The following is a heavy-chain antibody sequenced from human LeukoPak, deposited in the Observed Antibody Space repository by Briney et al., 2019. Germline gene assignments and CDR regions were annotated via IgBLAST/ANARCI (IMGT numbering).Heavy chain of an antibody. Sequence: GGSLRLSCAASGFIFSHYWMSWVRQAPGKWLEWVANIKQDGSDKYYVDSVKGRFTISRDNAKNSLYLQMNSLRAEDTAVYYCARDQVGPEDWGQGTLVTVSS. D-gene: IGHD1-26*01. V-gene: IGHV3-7*01. CDR3: ARDQVGPED. CDR2: IKQDGSDK. CDR1: GFIFSHYW. J-gene: IGHJ4*02.